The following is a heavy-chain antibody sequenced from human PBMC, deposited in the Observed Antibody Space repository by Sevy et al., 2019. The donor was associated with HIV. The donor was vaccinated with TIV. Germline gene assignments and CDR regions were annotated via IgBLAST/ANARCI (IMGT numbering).Heavy chain of an antibody. D-gene: IGHD3-9*01. CDR2: ISGSGGST. V-gene: IGHV3-23*01. Sequence: GGSLRLSCAASGFTFSSYAMSWVRQAPGKGLEWVSAISGSGGSTYYADSVKGRFTISRDNSKNTLYLQMNSLRAEDTAVYYCAKGVLTATYYYYYYYRMDVWGQGTTVTFSS. CDR3: AKGVLTATYYYYYYYRMDV. J-gene: IGHJ6*02. CDR1: GFTFSSYA.